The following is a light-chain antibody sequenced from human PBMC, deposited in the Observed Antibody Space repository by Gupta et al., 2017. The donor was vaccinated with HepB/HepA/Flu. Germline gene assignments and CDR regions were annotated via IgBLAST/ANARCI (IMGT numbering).Light chain of an antibody. J-gene: IGKJ5*01. CDR2: LVS. V-gene: IGKV2-28*01. CDR1: QSLRHSTGYNY. CDR3: MQSLPAPFT. Sequence: DIGLTQSPLSLPFTPGEPASTSCRSSQSLRHSTGYNYLDSYLHKPVQSPQLLIYLVSNPAAGVPDRLSGSGSGTDFTLKISSVAAEHVVAYYFMQSLPAPFTFGQGTRLEIK.